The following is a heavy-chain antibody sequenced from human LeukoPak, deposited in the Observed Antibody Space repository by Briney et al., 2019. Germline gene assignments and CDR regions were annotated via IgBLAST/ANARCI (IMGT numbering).Heavy chain of an antibody. Sequence: ASVKVSCKASGYTFTGYYMHWVRQAPGQGLEWMGRINPNSGGTNYAQKFQGRVTMTRDTSISTAYVELSRLRSDDTAVYYCARDSFSTVTTYYYYYMDVWGKGTTVTVSS. CDR1: GYTFTGYY. D-gene: IGHD4-17*01. CDR3: ARDSFSTVTTYYYYYMDV. J-gene: IGHJ6*03. CDR2: INPNSGGT. V-gene: IGHV1-2*06.